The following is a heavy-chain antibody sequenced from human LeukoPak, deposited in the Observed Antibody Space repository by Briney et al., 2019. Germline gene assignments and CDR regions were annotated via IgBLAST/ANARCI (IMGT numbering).Heavy chain of an antibody. D-gene: IGHD2-15*01. CDR2: ISGSGGST. V-gene: IGHV3-23*01. J-gene: IGHJ3*02. Sequence: PGGSLRLSCAASGFTFSSYAMSWVRQAPGKGLEWVSAISGSGGSTYYADSVKGRFTISRDNSKNTLYLQMNSLRAEDTAVYYCAKDLRGHCSGGSCYPGAFDIWGQGTMVTVSS. CDR1: GFTFSSYA. CDR3: AKDLRGHCSGGSCYPGAFDI.